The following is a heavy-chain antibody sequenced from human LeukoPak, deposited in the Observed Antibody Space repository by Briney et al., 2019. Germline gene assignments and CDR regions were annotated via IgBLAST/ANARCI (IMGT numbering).Heavy chain of an antibody. J-gene: IGHJ3*02. CDR3: ARATWYGGNPSGAFDN. CDR2: INPSGGST. D-gene: IGHD4-23*01. Sequence: ASVKVSCKASGYTFTNYYLHWLRQAPGQGLEWMGIINPSGGSTSYAQKFQDRVTMTRDTSTSTVYMELNSLRSEDTAVYYCARATWYGGNPSGAFDNWGQGTMVTVSS. V-gene: IGHV1-46*01. CDR1: GYTFTNYY.